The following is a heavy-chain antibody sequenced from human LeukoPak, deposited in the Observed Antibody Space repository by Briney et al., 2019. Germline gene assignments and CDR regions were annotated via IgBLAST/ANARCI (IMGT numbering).Heavy chain of an antibody. CDR3: AITGDTIMVYIHY. D-gene: IGHD5-18*01. Sequence: PSETLSLTCTVSGGSISSYYCSWIRQPPGKGLEWIGYMYYSGSTNYNPSLKSRVTISVDMSKNQFSLKLSSVTAADTAVYYCAITGDTIMVYIHYWGQGTLVTVSS. J-gene: IGHJ4*02. V-gene: IGHV4-59*12. CDR1: GGSISSYY. CDR2: MYYSGST.